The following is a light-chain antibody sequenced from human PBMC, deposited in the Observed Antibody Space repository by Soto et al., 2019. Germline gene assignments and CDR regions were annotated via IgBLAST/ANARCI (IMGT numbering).Light chain of an antibody. V-gene: IGKV1-5*03. CDR3: QQYKGYRA. CDR2: KAS. J-gene: IGKJ1*01. Sequence: DIQMTQSPSTLSASVGDRVTITCRASQSISSWLAWYQQKPGKAPKLLIYKASSLESGVPSRFSGSGFGTEFTLTISSLQPDDFATYYCQQYKGYRAFGQGTKVDI. CDR1: QSISSW.